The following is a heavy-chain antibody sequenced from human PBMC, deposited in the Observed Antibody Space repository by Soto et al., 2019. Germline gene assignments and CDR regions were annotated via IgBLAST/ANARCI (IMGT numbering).Heavy chain of an antibody. Sequence: QVQLQESGPGLVKPSETQSLTCTVSGGSISSYYWSWIRQPPGKGLEWIGYIYYSGSTNYNPSLXGXVXIXIDTSKNQFSLKLSSVTAADTAVYYCARRYGVAFDIWGQGTMVTVSS. D-gene: IGHD3-10*01. CDR2: IYYSGST. CDR3: ARRYGVAFDI. V-gene: IGHV4-59*08. CDR1: GGSISSYY. J-gene: IGHJ3*02.